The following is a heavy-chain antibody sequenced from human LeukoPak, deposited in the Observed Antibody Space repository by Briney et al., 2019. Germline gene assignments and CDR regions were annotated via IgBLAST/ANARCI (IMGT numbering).Heavy chain of an antibody. CDR3: AVTEWELLRGWLNY. CDR1: GGTFSSYA. Sequence: ASVKVSCKASGGTFSSYAISWVRQAPGQGLEWMGWTSAYNGNTNYAQKLQGRVTMTTDTSTSTAYMELRSLRSDDTAVYYCAVTEWELLRGWLNYWGQGTLVTVSS. V-gene: IGHV1-18*01. CDR2: TSAYNGNT. D-gene: IGHD1-26*01. J-gene: IGHJ4*02.